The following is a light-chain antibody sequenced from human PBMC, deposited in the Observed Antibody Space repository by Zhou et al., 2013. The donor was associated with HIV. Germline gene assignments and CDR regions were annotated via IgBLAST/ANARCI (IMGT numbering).Light chain of an antibody. CDR3: QQYNSYLFT. CDR1: QSISSY. CDR2: KAS. Sequence: DIQMTQSPSSLSASVGDRVTITCRASQSISSYLNWYQQKPGKAPKLLIYKASSLESGVPSRFSGSGSGTEFTLTISSLQPDDFATYYCQQYNSYLFTFGPGTKVDIK. V-gene: IGKV1-5*03. J-gene: IGKJ3*01.